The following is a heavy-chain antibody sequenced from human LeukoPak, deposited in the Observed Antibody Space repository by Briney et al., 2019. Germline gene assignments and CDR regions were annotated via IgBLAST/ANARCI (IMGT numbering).Heavy chain of an antibody. CDR3: ARVMYSSSWYRTTDAFDI. CDR1: GFTFSDYY. V-gene: IGHV3-11*05. Sequence: GGSLRLSCAASGFTFSDYYMSWIRQAPAKGLEWVSYISSSSSYTNYADSVKGRFTISRDNAKNSLYLQMNSLRAEDTAVYYCARVMYSSSWYRTTDAFDIWGQGTMVTVSS. D-gene: IGHD6-13*01. J-gene: IGHJ3*02. CDR2: ISSSSSYT.